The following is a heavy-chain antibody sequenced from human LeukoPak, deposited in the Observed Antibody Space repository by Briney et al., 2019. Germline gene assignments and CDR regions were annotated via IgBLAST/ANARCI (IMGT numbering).Heavy chain of an antibody. CDR1: GGSVSSGSYY. D-gene: IGHD6-19*01. J-gene: IGHJ4*02. Sequence: SETLSLTCTVSGGSVSSGSYYWSWIRQPPGKGLEWIGYIYYSGSTNYNPSLKSRVTISVDTSKNQFSLKLSSVTAADTAVYYCARHRLSSGWKIYYFDYWGQGTLVTVSS. CDR3: ARHRLSSGWKIYYFDY. CDR2: IYYSGST. V-gene: IGHV4-61*01.